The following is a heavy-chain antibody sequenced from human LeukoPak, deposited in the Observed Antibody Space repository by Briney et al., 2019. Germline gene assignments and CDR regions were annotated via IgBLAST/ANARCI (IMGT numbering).Heavy chain of an antibody. CDR3: ARGYYDSSDFEYFHH. J-gene: IGHJ1*01. CDR1: GYTFTGYY. Sequence: ASVEVSCKASGYTFTGYYMHWVRQAPGQGLEWMGWINPKSGGTNYAQKFQGRVTMTRDTSISTAFMELSRLTSDDTAVYYCARGYYDSSDFEYFHHWGQGTLVTVSS. D-gene: IGHD3-22*01. V-gene: IGHV1-2*02. CDR2: INPKSGGT.